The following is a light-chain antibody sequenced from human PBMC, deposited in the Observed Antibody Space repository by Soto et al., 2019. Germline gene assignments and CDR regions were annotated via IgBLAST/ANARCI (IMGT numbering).Light chain of an antibody. Sequence: EIVVTQSPATLSVSPGERVTLSCRASQNLHSFLNWYQQRLGQAPSPLIYDGSKRAAGVPDRISGDGSGTDYTLTISSLEPEDFAVYYCQQRTRWPMTFGQGTRLEI. CDR1: QNLHSF. CDR3: QQRTRWPMT. V-gene: IGKV3-11*01. J-gene: IGKJ5*01. CDR2: DGS.